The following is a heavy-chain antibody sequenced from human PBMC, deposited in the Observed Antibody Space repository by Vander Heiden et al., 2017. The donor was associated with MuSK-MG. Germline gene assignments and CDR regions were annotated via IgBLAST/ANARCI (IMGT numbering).Heavy chain of an antibody. CDR3: ARRNAFDI. CDR1: GGSIRRYC. J-gene: IGHJ3*02. Sequence: QVQLQESGPGLVKPSETLSLTCTVSGGSIRRYCWSWMRQPPGKGLELIGDIYYSGSTSYNPPLKSRVTISVDTSKNQFVLKLSSVTAADTAVYYCARRNAFDIWGQGTMVTVSS. CDR2: IYYSGST. V-gene: IGHV4-59*01.